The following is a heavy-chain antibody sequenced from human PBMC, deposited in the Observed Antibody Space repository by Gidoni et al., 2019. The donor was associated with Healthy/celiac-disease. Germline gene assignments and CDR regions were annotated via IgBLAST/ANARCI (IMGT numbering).Heavy chain of an antibody. CDR3: ARGAAARQGAFDI. V-gene: IGHV3-7*03. CDR2: IKQDGSEK. D-gene: IGHD6-6*01. J-gene: IGHJ3*02. CDR1: GFTFSSYW. Sequence: EVQLVESGGGLVQPGGSRRLSSAASGFTFSSYWLSWVRQAPGKGLEWVANIKQDGSEKYYVDSVKGRFTISRDNAKNSLYLQMNSLRAEDTAVYYCARGAAARQGAFDIWGQGTMVTVSS.